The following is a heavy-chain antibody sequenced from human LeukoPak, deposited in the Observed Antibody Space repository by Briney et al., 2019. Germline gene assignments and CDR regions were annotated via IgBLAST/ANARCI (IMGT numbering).Heavy chain of an antibody. CDR3: ATDSNGVATT. CDR2: IYYSGIT. Sequence: SETLSLTCTVSGDSISDHYWSWIRQPPGKGLEWIGYIYYSGITNYNPSLKSRVTISVDTSKNQFSLKLTSVTAADTAVYYCATDSNGVATTWGQGTLVTVSS. J-gene: IGHJ4*02. V-gene: IGHV4-59*11. D-gene: IGHD5-12*01. CDR1: GDSISDHY.